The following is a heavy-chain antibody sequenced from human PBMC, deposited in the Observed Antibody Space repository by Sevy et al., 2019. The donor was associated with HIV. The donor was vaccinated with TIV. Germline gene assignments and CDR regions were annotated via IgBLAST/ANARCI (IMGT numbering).Heavy chain of an antibody. V-gene: IGHV3-23*01. CDR1: GFTFSSYA. D-gene: IGHD4-4*01. CDR2: ISGSGGST. J-gene: IGHJ4*02. CDR3: ATHYSGSGFDY. Sequence: GRSLRLSCAASGFTFSSYAMSWVRQAPGKGLEWVSAISGSGGSTYYADSVKGRFTISRDNSKNTLYLQMNSLRAEDTAVYYCATHYSGSGFDYWGQGTLVTVSS.